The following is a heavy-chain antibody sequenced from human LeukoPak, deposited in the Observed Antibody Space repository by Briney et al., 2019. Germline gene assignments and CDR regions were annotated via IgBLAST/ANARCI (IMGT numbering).Heavy chain of an antibody. Sequence: SVDVSYKASIGTLSSYAISWVRQASGQGLEWMGGIIPIFGTANYAQKLQGRVTITADEYTSPAYMELSSLRSEDTAVYYCARTSHRYYYYYMDVWGKGTTVTVSS. CDR1: IGTLSSYA. CDR2: IIPIFGTA. J-gene: IGHJ6*03. V-gene: IGHV1-69*13. CDR3: ARTSHRYYYYYMDV.